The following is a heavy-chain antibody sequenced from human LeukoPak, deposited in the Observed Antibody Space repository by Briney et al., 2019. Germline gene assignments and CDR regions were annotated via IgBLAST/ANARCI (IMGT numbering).Heavy chain of an antibody. Sequence: PGGSLRLSCAASGFTFSRNWMNWVRQSPGKGLEWVASIKQDGSEKYYVDSVKGRFTISRDNARNSLYLQMSSLRAEDTAVYYCARGEDFYDSSGLPHDAFDIWSQGTMVTVSS. J-gene: IGHJ3*02. CDR3: ARGEDFYDSSGLPHDAFDI. CDR1: GFTFSRNW. CDR2: IKQDGSEK. V-gene: IGHV3-7*01. D-gene: IGHD3-22*01.